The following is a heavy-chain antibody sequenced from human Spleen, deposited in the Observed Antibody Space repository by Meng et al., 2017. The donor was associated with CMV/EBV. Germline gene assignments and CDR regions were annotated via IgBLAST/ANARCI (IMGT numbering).Heavy chain of an antibody. CDR3: AREEWLHPILDY. CDR1: GISFSDFT. CDR2: ISYDGSTK. J-gene: IGHJ4*02. D-gene: IGHD5-12*01. V-gene: IGHV3-30-3*01. Sequence: GESLKISCVTSGISFSDFTIHWVRQAPGKGLEWVAGISYDGSTKRYGDSVRGRFTISRDNPKNTLYLQMNSLRPEDTAVYYCAREEWLHPILDYWGQGTLVTVSS.